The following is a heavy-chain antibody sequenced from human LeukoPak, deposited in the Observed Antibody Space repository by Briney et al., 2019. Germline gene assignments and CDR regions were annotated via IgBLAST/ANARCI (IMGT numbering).Heavy chain of an antibody. V-gene: IGHV1-46*01. CDR3: ARFNDDSSGYYSGYFDY. J-gene: IGHJ4*02. Sequence: ASVKVSCKASGYTFTSYYMHWVRQAPGQGLECMGIINPIGGSTSYAQKFQGRVTMTRATATSTVYIELSSLRSEDTAVYYCARFNDDSSGYYSGYFDYWGQGTLVTVSS. CDR2: INPIGGST. CDR1: GYTFTSYY. D-gene: IGHD3-22*01.